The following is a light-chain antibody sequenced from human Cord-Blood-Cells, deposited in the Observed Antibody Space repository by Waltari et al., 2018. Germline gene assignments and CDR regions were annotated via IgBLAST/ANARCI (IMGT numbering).Light chain of an antibody. V-gene: IGKV1-39*01. J-gene: IGKJ1*01. CDR1: QSIRSY. CDR2: AAS. Sequence: DIQMTQSPSSLSASVGDRVTITCRASQSIRSYLNWYHQKPGKARKRLIYAASSLQSGVPSRFSGSGSGTDFTLTISSLQPEDFATYYCQQSYSTPPWTFGQGTKVEIK. CDR3: QQSYSTPPWT.